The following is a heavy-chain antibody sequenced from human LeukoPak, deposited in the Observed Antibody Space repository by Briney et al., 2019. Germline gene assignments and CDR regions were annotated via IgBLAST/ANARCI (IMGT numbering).Heavy chain of an antibody. CDR1: GGTFSSYA. CDR2: IIPIFGTA. V-gene: IGHV1-69*01. D-gene: IGHD3-9*01. J-gene: IGHJ5*02. CDR3: ARDLRGPRYFDWHNWFDP. Sequence: GSSVKVSCKASGGTFSSYAISWVRQAPGQGLEWMGGIIPIFGTANYAQKFQGRVTITADESTSTAYMELSSLRSEDTAVYYCARDLRGPRYFDWHNWFDPWGQGTLVTVSS.